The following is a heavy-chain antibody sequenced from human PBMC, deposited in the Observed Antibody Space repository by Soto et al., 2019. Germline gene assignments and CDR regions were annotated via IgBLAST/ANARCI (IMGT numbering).Heavy chain of an antibody. CDR3: AKSGYDARYYYYYVMDV. V-gene: IGHV4-39*07. D-gene: IGHD5-12*01. CDR2: VYFVGNS. CDR1: GDSISSASYF. Sequence: SETLSLTCTVSGDSISSASYFWGWIRQPPGKGLEWIGSVYFVGNSYYNPSLKSRVSISVDASKNQFSLRLSSMTAADTAVYYCAKSGYDARYYYYYVMDVWGQGTTVTASS. J-gene: IGHJ6*02.